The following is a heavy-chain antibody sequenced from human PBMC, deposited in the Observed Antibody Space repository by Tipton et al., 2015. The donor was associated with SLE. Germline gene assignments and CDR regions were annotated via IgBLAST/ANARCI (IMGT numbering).Heavy chain of an antibody. D-gene: IGHD3-22*01. Sequence: SLRLSCAASGFTFSRYWMSWVRQAPGKGLEWVSVISYDGLNTYYANSVKGRFTVSRDNSKNTLFLQMNSLTAEDTAVYYCARDTRSYFYDSLDSWGQGTLVTVSS. CDR1: GFTFSRYW. CDR3: ARDTRSYFYDSLDS. V-gene: IGHV3-30*03. J-gene: IGHJ4*02. CDR2: ISYDGLNT.